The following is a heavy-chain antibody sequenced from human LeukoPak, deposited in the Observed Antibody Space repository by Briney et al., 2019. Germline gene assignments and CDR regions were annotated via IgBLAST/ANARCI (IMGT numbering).Heavy chain of an antibody. CDR2: IYHSGST. CDR3: ARDVYYYDSSGYLSFDY. V-gene: IGHV4-38-2*02. Sequence: SETLSLTCTVSGYSISSGYYWGWIRQPPGKGLEWIGSIYHSGSTYYNPSLKSRVTISVDTSKNQFSLKLSSVTAADTAVYYCARDVYYYDSSGYLSFDYWGQGTLVTVSS. D-gene: IGHD3-22*01. CDR1: GYSISSGYY. J-gene: IGHJ4*02.